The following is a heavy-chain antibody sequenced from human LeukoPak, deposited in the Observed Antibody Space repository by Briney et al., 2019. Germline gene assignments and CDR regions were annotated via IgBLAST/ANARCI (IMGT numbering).Heavy chain of an antibody. J-gene: IGHJ3*02. CDR3: AKDITTDIRGAFDI. Sequence: GGSLRLSCAASGFTFSSYAMHWVRQAPGKGLEWVSGINWSSGSIGYADSVKGRFTISRDNAKNSLYLQMSSLRAEDTALYYCAKDITTDIRGAFDIWGQGTMVTVSS. CDR2: INWSSGSI. D-gene: IGHD1-1*01. V-gene: IGHV3-9*01. CDR1: GFTFSSYA.